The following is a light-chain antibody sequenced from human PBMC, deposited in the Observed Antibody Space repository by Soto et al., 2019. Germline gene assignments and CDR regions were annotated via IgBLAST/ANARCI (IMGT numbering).Light chain of an antibody. CDR3: GADHGSGSNWV. Sequence: QSVLTQPPSASASLGASVTLTCTLSSGYSNYKVDWYQQRPGKGPRFVMRVGTGGIVGSKGDGIPDRFSVLGSGLNRYLTIKNIQEEDESDYHCGADHGSGSNWVFGGGTKLTV. CDR2: VGTGGIVG. CDR1: SGYSNYK. V-gene: IGLV9-49*01. J-gene: IGLJ2*01.